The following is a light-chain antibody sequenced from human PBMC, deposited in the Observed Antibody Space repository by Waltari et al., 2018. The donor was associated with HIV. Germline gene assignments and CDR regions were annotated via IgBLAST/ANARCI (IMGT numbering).Light chain of an antibody. V-gene: IGKV3-15*01. Sequence: EIVMTQSSAILSVSPGERATLSCRASQSISGNLAWYQQTPGQSPRLLIYGASTRAAGVPARFSGSGSGTEFTLTISSLQSEDFAIYYCQQYNKWPRTFGQGTAV. CDR2: GAS. CDR3: QQYNKWPRT. CDR1: QSISGN. J-gene: IGKJ1*01.